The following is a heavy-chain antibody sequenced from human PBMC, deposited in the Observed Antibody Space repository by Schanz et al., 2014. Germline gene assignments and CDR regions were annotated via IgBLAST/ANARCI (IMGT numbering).Heavy chain of an antibody. J-gene: IGHJ2*01. D-gene: IGHD1-1*01. CDR2: VFPNGST. CDR1: GGSIRSGTYY. Sequence: QVLLQESGPVLVKPSETLSLTCTVSGGSIRSGTYYWSWIRLPGGKAMEWIGRVFPNGSTNYNRSPKTRDTISLAPSKNKFSLTLAAPTAADTAVYYCARDTTWRLDLWGRGTLVTVSS. CDR3: ARDTTWRLDL. V-gene: IGHV4-61*02.